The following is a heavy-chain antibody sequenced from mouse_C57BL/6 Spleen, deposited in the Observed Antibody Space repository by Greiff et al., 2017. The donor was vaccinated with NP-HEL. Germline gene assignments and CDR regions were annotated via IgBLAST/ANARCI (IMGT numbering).Heavy chain of an antibody. J-gene: IGHJ1*03. CDR1: GFSLTSYG. Sequence: VQLQQSGPGLVQPSQSLSITCTVSGFSLTSYGVHWVRQSPGKGLEWLGVIWRGGSTDYNAAFMSRLSITKDNSKSQVFFKMNSLQADDTAIYYCAKNFRANWDSDWYFDVWGTGTTVTVSS. CDR2: IWRGGST. CDR3: AKNFRANWDSDWYFDV. V-gene: IGHV2-5*01. D-gene: IGHD4-1*01.